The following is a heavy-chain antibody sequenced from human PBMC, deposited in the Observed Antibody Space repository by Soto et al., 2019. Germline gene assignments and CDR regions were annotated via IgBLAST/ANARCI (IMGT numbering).Heavy chain of an antibody. CDR1: GGSISSSSYY. CDR3: ARFCSGYYFDY. CDR2: IYYSGIT. Sequence: PSETLSLTCTVSGGSISSSSYYWGWIRQPPGKGLEWIGSIYYSGITYYNPSLKSRVTTSVDTSKNQFSLKLSSVTAADTAVYYCARFCSGYYFDYWGQGTLVTVS. D-gene: IGHD3-3*01. V-gene: IGHV4-39*01. J-gene: IGHJ4*02.